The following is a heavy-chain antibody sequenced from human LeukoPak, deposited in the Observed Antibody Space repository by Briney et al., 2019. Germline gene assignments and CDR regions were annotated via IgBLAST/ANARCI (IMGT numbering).Heavy chain of an antibody. V-gene: IGHV3-30-3*01. D-gene: IGHD3-22*01. CDR2: ISYDGSNK. Sequence: PGGSLRLSCAASGFTFSSYAMHWVRQAPGKGLEWVAVISYDGSNKYYADSVKGRFTISRDNSKNTLYLQMNSLRAEDTAVYYCARDRLYYYDSSGLPDYWGQGTLVTVSS. J-gene: IGHJ4*02. CDR1: GFTFSSYA. CDR3: ARDRLYYYDSSGLPDY.